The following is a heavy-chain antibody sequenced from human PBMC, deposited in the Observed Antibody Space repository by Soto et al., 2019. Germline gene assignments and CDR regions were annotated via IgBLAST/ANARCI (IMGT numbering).Heavy chain of an antibody. CDR3: ARESYLNGQIWFYFDY. D-gene: IGHD5-18*01. Sequence: GASVKVSCKASGGTFSSYAISWVRQAPGQGLEWMGGIIPIFGTANYAQKFQGRVTITADESTSTAYMELSSLRSEDTAVYYCARESYLNGQIWFYFDYWGQGTLVTVS. CDR2: IIPIFGTA. CDR1: GGTFSSYA. J-gene: IGHJ4*02. V-gene: IGHV1-69*13.